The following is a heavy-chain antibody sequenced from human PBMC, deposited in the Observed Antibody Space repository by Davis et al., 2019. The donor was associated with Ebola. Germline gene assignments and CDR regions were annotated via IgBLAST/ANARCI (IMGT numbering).Heavy chain of an antibody. V-gene: IGHV3-21*01. CDR3: VICAQQWLVH. CDR1: GFTFSQSG. D-gene: IGHD6-19*01. J-gene: IGHJ4*02. Sequence: PAGPLTLPCTVSGFTFSQSGLHWFRHAPGKGLEWLSYIGGSSDHINYEDSLEGRFTISRDNAKNSLYLQMNSLRAEDTAVYYCVICAQQWLVHWGQGTLVTVSS. CDR2: IGGSSDHI.